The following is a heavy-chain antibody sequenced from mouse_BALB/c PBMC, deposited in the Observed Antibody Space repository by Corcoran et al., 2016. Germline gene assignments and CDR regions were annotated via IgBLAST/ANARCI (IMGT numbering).Heavy chain of an antibody. D-gene: IGHD1-1*01. CDR3: ARRDYGSSSSWFAY. V-gene: IGHV14-3*02. CDR2: IDPANGNT. J-gene: IGHJ3*01. Sequence: EVQLQQSGAELVKPGASVKLSCTASGFNIKDTSMHWVKQRPEQGLEWIGRIDPANGNTKYDPKFQGKATITADTSSNTAYLQLSSLTSEDTAVYYCARRDYGSSSSWFAYWGQGTLVTVSA. CDR1: GFNIKDTS.